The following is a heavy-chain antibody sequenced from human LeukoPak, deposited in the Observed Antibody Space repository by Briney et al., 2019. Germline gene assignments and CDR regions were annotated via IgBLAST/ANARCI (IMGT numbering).Heavy chain of an antibody. D-gene: IGHD6-13*01. CDR1: GFTFSSYG. V-gene: IGHV3-33*01. CDR3: ARDLAASPGSVYYGMDV. CDR2: IWYDGSNK. J-gene: IGHJ6*02. Sequence: PGRSLRLSCAASGFTFSSYGMHWVRQAPSKGLEWVAVIWYDGSNKYYADSVKGRFTISRDNSKNTLYLQMNSLRAEDTAVYYCARDLAASPGSVYYGMDVWGQGTTVTVSS.